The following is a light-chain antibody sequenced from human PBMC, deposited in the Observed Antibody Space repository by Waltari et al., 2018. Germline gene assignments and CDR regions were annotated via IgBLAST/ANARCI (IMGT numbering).Light chain of an antibody. V-gene: IGLV5-37*01. J-gene: IGLJ3*02. Sequence: QPVFTQPPSSSASPGDSARLTCTLPSDINVGYFIISCYQQKPGSPPRFLLYDKSESEKAQGSGVASRCSGSKDASANAGILVISGLQAEDEADYYCMFWPNNVWVFGGGTKLTVL. CDR1: SDINVGYFI. CDR3: MFWPNNVWV. CDR2: DKSESEK.